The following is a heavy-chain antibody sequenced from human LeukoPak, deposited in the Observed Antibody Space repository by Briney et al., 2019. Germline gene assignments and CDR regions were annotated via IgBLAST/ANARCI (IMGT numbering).Heavy chain of an antibody. CDR1: GYSFTSYW. CDR3: ARHITMVRGVIPYYYYGMDV. D-gene: IGHD3-10*01. Sequence: GESLKISCKGSGYSFTSYWIGWVRQMPGKGLEWMGIIYPGDSDTRYSPSFQGQVTISADKSISTAYLQWSSLKALDTAMYYCARHITMVRGVIPYYYYGMDVWGQGTTVTVSS. J-gene: IGHJ6*02. CDR2: IYPGDSDT. V-gene: IGHV5-51*01.